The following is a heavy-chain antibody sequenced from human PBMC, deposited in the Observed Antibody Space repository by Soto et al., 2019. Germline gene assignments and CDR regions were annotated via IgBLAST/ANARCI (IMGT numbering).Heavy chain of an antibody. CDR1: GGSIRSYY. J-gene: IGHJ5*02. Sequence: SETLSLTCTVSGGSIRSYYWSWIRQPPGKGLEWIGYIYYSGSTNYKPSLNSRVTISVDTSKNQFSLKLSSVTAADTAVYYCASSPSYCSSTSCYPGNWFDPWGQGTLVTVSS. V-gene: IGHV4-59*01. CDR2: IYYSGST. D-gene: IGHD2-2*01. CDR3: ASSPSYCSSTSCYPGNWFDP.